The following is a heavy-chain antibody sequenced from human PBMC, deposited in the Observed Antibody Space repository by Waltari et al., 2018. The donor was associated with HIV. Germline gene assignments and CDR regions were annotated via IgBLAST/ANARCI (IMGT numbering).Heavy chain of an antibody. CDR2: MNPDSGNT. CDR1: GYTFTSYD. J-gene: IGHJ6*02. CDR3: ARRASSWYENRENYFYGMDV. Sequence: QVQLVQSGAAVKKPGASVKVSCKAFGYTFTSYDTNRVRPATGKGLEWMGWMNPDSGNTGYAKEFQGRVTMTRKTSITTAYMERSGLRSEDTAVYYCARRASSWYENRENYFYGMDVWGQGTTVTVSS. V-gene: IGHV1-8*01. D-gene: IGHD6-13*01.